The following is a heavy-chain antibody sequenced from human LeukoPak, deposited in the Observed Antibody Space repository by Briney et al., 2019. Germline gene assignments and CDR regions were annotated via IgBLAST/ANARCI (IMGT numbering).Heavy chain of an antibody. Sequence: GGSLRLSCAASGFTFSDYYMTWIRQAPGKGLEWVSYISTSVSTIYADSVKGRFTISRDNAKNSLYLQMNSLRAEDTAVYYCGREARAPRDWGQGALVTVSS. J-gene: IGHJ4*02. CDR1: GFTFSDYY. V-gene: IGHV3-11*01. CDR3: GREARAPRD. CDR2: ISTSVSTI.